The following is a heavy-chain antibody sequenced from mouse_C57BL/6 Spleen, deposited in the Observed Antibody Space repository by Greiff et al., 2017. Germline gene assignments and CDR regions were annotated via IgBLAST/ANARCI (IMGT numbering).Heavy chain of an antibody. CDR3: ARDYGSSCGFAY. V-gene: IGHV1-52*01. CDR1: GYTFTSYW. J-gene: IGHJ3*01. CDR2: IDPSDSDT. Sequence: VQLQQSGAELVRPGSSVKLSCKASGYTFTSYWMHWVKQRPIQGLEWIGNIDPSDSDTHYNQKFKDKATLTVDKSSSTAYMQLSSLTSEDSAVYYCARDYGSSCGFAYWGQGTLVTVSA. D-gene: IGHD1-1*01.